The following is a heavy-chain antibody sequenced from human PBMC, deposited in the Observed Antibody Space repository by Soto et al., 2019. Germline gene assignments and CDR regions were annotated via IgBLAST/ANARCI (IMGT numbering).Heavy chain of an antibody. Sequence: GASVKVSCKASGGTFSSYAISWVRQAPGQGLEWMGGIIPIFGTANYAQKFQGRVTITADASTSTAYMELSSLRSEDTAVYYCARESGYDYGSGAFDIWGQGTMVTVSS. CDR2: IIPIFGTA. CDR1: GGTFSSYA. J-gene: IGHJ3*02. D-gene: IGHD5-12*01. V-gene: IGHV1-69*13. CDR3: ARESGYDYGSGAFDI.